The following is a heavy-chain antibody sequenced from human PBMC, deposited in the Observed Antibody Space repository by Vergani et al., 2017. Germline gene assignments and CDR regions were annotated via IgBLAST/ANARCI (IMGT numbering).Heavy chain of an antibody. Sequence: QVHLVQSGAEVKKPRASVKVSCKASGYAFTSYHMHWVRQAPGQGLEWMGIINPSGGYTRYSQKFQGRVTMTRDTSTSTVFMELSSLRSEDTAVYYCAREGVTSMVRGVLSSTEVDPWGQGTLVIVSS. CDR2: INPSGGYT. D-gene: IGHD3-10*01. V-gene: IGHV1-46*03. CDR3: AREGVTSMVRGVLSSTEVDP. J-gene: IGHJ5*02. CDR1: GYAFTSYH.